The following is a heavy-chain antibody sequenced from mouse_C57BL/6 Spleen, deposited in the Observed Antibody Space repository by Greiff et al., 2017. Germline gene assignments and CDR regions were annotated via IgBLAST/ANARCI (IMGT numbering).Heavy chain of an antibody. V-gene: IGHV1-69*01. Sequence: QVQLQQPGAELVMPGASVKLSCKASGYTFTSYWMHWVKQRPGQGLEWIGEIDPSDSYSNYNQKFKGKSTLTVDKSSSTAYMKLSSLTSEDSAVYYCARKGSIYYYAMAYWGQGTSVTVSS. J-gene: IGHJ4*01. CDR2: IDPSDSYS. CDR1: GYTFTSYW. D-gene: IGHD1-1*01. CDR3: ARKGSIYYYAMAY.